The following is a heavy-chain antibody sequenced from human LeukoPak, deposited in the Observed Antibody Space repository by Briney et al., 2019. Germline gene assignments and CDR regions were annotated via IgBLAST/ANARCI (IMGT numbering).Heavy chain of an antibody. J-gene: IGHJ5*02. V-gene: IGHV3-7*01. CDR1: GFTFGDYA. CDR2: IKTDGSQI. Sequence: GGSLRLSCTASGFTFGDYAMSWVRQAPGKGLEWVANIKTDGSQIYYVDSVKGRFTISRDNAKNSLYLRMNSLRAEDTAVYYCARDPTYYYDSSGDLNWFDPWGQGTLVTVSS. CDR3: ARDPTYYYDSSGDLNWFDP. D-gene: IGHD3-22*01.